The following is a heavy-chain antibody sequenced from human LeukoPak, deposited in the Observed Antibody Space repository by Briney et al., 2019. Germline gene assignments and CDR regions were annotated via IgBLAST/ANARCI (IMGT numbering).Heavy chain of an antibody. CDR2: IKQDGSEK. Sequence: GGSLRLSCAASGFTFSSYWMSWVRQAPGKGLEWVAKIKQDGSEKYYVDSVKGRFTIFRDNAKNSLFLQMNSLRAEDTAVYYCAANGGPFDFWGQGTLVTVSS. J-gene: IGHJ4*02. CDR1: GFTFSSYW. CDR3: AANGGPFDF. V-gene: IGHV3-7*05. D-gene: IGHD4-23*01.